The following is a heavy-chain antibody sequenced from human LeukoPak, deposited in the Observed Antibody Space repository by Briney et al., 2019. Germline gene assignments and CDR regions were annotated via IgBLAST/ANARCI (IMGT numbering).Heavy chain of an antibody. CDR2: INPNSDGT. CDR1: GYTFTGYH. CDR3: ARAAYGGNPDYYYYGMDV. D-gene: IGHD4-23*01. Sequence: ASVKVSCKASGYTFTGYHMHWVRQAPGQGRKWMGLINPNSDGTNYAQNFQGRFTMTRDTSISTAYMEPSRLRSDDTAVYYCARAAYGGNPDYYYYGMDVWGQGTTVTVSS. J-gene: IGHJ6*02. V-gene: IGHV1-2*02.